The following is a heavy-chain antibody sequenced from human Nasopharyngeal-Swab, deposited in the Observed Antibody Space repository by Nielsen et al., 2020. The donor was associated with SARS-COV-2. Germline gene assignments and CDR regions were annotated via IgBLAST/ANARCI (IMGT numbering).Heavy chain of an antibody. J-gene: IGHJ6*02. Sequence: VCLAPGRGVWWVANIKEDGSEKNYVDSVKGRFTISRDNAKNSLYLQMNSLRADDTAVYYCARDTYCSGGSCYGYGMAVWGQGTTVTVSS. D-gene: IGHD2-15*01. V-gene: IGHV3-7*01. CDR2: IKEDGSEK. CDR3: ARDTYCSGGSCYGYGMAV.